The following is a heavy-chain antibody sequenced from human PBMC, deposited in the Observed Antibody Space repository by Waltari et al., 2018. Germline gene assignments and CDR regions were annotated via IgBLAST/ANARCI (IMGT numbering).Heavy chain of an antibody. CDR1: GGSISSHY. V-gene: IGHV4-59*11. CDR2: IYYSGST. D-gene: IGHD3-16*01. CDR3: ARRGHYVWGSSSDAFDI. Sequence: QVQLQESGPGLVKPSETLSLTCTVSGGSISSHYWSWIRQPPGKGLEWIGYIYYSGSTNYNPSLKSRVTISVDTSKNQFSLKLSSVTAADTAVYYCARRGHYVWGSSSDAFDIWGQGTMVTVSS. J-gene: IGHJ3*02.